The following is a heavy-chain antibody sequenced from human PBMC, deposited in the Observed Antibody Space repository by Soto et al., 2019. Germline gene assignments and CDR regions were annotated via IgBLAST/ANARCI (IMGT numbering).Heavy chain of an antibody. Sequence: SQTLSLTCTVSGGSISSSSYYWGWIRQPPGKGLEWIGSIYYSGSTYYNPSLKSRVTISVDTSKNQFSLKLSSVTAADTAVYYCARPSGYYDILTGYYSRSGTWFDPWGQGTLVTVSS. J-gene: IGHJ5*02. V-gene: IGHV4-39*01. CDR3: ARPSGYYDILTGYYSRSGTWFDP. CDR2: IYYSGST. D-gene: IGHD3-9*01. CDR1: GGSISSSSYY.